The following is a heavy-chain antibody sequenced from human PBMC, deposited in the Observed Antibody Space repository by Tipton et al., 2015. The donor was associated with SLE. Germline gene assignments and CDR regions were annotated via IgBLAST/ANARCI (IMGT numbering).Heavy chain of an antibody. Sequence: LRLSCSVSGGSVSSGFYYWSWIRQPAGKGLEWIGRIFASDRTNYNPSLKSRATISVDTSKNQFSLKVTSVTAADTAVYYCAREDVVVVPAAYRGGPFDYWGQGTLVTVSS. V-gene: IGHV4-61*02. J-gene: IGHJ4*02. D-gene: IGHD2-2*01. CDR3: AREDVVVVPAAYRGGPFDY. CDR2: IFASDRT. CDR1: GGSVSSGFYY.